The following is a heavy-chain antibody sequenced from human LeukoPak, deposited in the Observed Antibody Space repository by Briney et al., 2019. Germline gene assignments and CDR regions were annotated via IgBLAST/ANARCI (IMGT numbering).Heavy chain of an antibody. CDR2: IIPIFGTA. V-gene: IGHV1-69*13. J-gene: IGHJ4*02. Sequence: ASVKVSCKASGGTFSSYAISWVRQAPGQGPEWMGGIIPIFGTANYAQKFQGRVTITADESTSTAYMELSSLRSEDTAVYYCARDQNTAMAHYFDYWGQGTLVTVSS. CDR1: GGTFSSYA. CDR3: ARDQNTAMAHYFDY. D-gene: IGHD5-18*01.